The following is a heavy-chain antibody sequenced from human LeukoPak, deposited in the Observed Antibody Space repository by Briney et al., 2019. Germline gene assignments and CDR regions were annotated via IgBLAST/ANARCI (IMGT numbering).Heavy chain of an antibody. CDR3: AKAPPPHTAXXDXFDY. J-gene: IGHJ4*02. V-gene: IGHV3-23*01. CDR1: GFTFSSYA. CDR2: ISGSGGST. D-gene: IGHD5-18*01. Sequence: GGSLRLSCAASGFTFSSYAMSWVRQAPGKGLEWVSAISGSGGSTYYADSVKGRFTISRDNSKNTLYLQMNSLRAEDTAVYYCAKAPPPHTAXXDXFDYWGQGTLVTVSS.